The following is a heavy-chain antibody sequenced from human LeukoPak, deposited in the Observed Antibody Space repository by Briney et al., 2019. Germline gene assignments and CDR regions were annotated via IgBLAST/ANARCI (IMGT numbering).Heavy chain of an antibody. CDR1: GGSVSSISSNNYH. V-gene: IGHV4-39*02. CDR3: AREMGVVTAHGIDV. CDR2: IYYSGST. Sequence: SETLSLTCIVSGGSVSSISSNNYHWGWIRQPPGKGLEWIGSIYYSGSTYYNPSLKSRVTISVDTSKNQFSLKLSSVTAADTALYYCAREMGVVTAHGIDVWGQGTTVTVSS. J-gene: IGHJ6*02. D-gene: IGHD4-23*01.